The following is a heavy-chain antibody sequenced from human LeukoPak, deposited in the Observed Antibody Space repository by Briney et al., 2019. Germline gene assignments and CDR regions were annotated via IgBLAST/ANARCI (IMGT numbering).Heavy chain of an antibody. CDR3: ARAAGWFDP. CDR2: ISSSDNTM. CDR1: GFTFSDYY. J-gene: IGHJ5*02. V-gene: IGHV3-11*01. Sequence: PGGSLRLSCAASGFTFSDYYMSWIRQAPGKGLEWVSYISSSDNTMYYADSVKGRFTISRDNAKNSVYLQMNSLRAEDTAIYYCARAAGWFDPWGQGTLVTVSS.